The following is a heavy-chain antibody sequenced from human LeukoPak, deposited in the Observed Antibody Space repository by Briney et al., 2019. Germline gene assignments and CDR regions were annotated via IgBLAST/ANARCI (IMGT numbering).Heavy chain of an antibody. Sequence: GASVKVSCKASGYTFTSYDINWVRQATGQGLEWMGWMNPNSGNTGYAQKFQGRVTMTRNTSISTAYMELSSLRSEDTAVYYCARNNAGTRVPMYSSSWYGTNWFDPWGQGTLVTVSS. V-gene: IGHV1-8*01. CDR1: GYTFTSYD. CDR3: ARNNAGTRVPMYSSSWYGTNWFDP. D-gene: IGHD6-13*01. J-gene: IGHJ5*02. CDR2: MNPNSGNT.